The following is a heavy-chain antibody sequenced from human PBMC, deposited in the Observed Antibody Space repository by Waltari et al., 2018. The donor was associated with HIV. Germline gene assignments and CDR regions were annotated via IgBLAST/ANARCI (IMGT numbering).Heavy chain of an antibody. J-gene: IGHJ3*02. CDR2: ISSNGGAI. V-gene: IGHV3-48*03. CDR1: GVAFSPYE. Sequence: DVQLVASGGELGQIGGSLRLSCAGSGVAFSPYEMNWVRQAPGKGLEWIAYISSNGGAIHYADSVRGRFTISRDNAKSSLYLQMNSLRGEDTAIYYCARDDLIVRRPFGIWGQGTMVTV. CDR3: ARDDLIVRRPFGI. D-gene: IGHD3-16*02.